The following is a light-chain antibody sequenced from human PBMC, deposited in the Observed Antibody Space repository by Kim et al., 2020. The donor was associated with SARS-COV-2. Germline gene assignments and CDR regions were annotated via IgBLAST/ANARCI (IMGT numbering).Light chain of an antibody. CDR2: HNA. CDR1: GYKHGAGFD. CDR3: QSYDTALSAVV. J-gene: IGLJ2*01. Sequence: QRVTVSCTGSGYKHGAGFDVNWYQQLPGAAPKLLIYHNANRPSGVPDRFSGYKSGTAASLAITGLLAEDEADYYCQSYDTALSAVVFGGGTKRTVL. V-gene: IGLV1-40*01.